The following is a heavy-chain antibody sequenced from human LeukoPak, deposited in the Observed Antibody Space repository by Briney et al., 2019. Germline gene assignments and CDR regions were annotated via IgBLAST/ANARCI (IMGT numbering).Heavy chain of an antibody. CDR2: IYYSGST. CDR3: ARAIVATRTAKGGGYYYYYMDV. V-gene: IGHV4-39*07. J-gene: IGHJ6*03. D-gene: IGHD5-12*01. Sequence: QPSETLSLTCTVSGGSISSSSYYWGWIRQPPGKGLEWIGSIYYSGSTYYNPSLKSRVTISVDTSKNQFSLKLSSVTAADTAVYYCARAIVATRTAKGGGYYYYYMDVWGKGTTVTISS. CDR1: GGSISSSSYY.